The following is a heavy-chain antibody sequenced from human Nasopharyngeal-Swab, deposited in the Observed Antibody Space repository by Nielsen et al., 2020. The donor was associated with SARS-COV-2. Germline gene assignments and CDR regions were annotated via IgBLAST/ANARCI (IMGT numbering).Heavy chain of an antibody. CDR1: GFTFSSYA. J-gene: IGHJ6*03. Sequence: GESLKISCAASGFTFSSYAMSWVRQAPGKGLEWVSAISGSGGSTYYADSVKGRFTISRDTSKNTLYLQMNSLRAEDTAVYYCAKVDSSGWFRVLYYYMDVWGKGTTVTVSS. CDR3: AKVDSSGWFRVLYYYMDV. D-gene: IGHD6-19*01. V-gene: IGHV3-23*01. CDR2: ISGSGGST.